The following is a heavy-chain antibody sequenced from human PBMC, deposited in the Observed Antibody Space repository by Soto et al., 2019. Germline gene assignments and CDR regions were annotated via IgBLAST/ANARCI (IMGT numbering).Heavy chain of an antibody. Sequence: EVQLVESGGGLVKPGGSLRLSCAASGFTFSSYSMNWVRQAPGKGLEWVSSISSSSSYIYYADSVKGRFTISRDNAKNSLYLQMNSLRAEDTAVYYCARDGVPLYYYDSSGYYYWGQGTLVTVSS. J-gene: IGHJ4*02. D-gene: IGHD3-22*01. CDR1: GFTFSSYS. V-gene: IGHV3-21*01. CDR2: ISSSSSYI. CDR3: ARDGVPLYYYDSSGYYY.